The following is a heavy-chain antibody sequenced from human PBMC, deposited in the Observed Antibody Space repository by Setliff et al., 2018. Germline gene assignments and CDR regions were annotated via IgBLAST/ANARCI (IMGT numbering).Heavy chain of an antibody. CDR1: GFTFSSSS. D-gene: IGHD2-2*01. CDR2: INSGGSST. J-gene: IGHJ4*02. V-gene: IGHV3-23*01. CDR3: AKFSSVPGSRFFDY. Sequence: PGGSLRLSCAASGFTFSSSSMTWVRQAPGKGLEWVSAINSGGSSTYYADSVKSRFTISRDNSKNTLYLQMNSLRAEDTAIYSCAKFSSVPGSRFFDYWGQGALVTVSS.